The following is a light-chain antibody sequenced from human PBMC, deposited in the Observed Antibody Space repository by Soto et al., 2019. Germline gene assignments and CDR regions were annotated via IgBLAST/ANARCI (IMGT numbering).Light chain of an antibody. Sequence: IPMTQSPSSLSASVGDRVTITCQASQDISNYLNWYQQKPGKAPKLLIYDTSTLEPWVPSRFSGSGPATDFTFTISSLQPDDVATFYCQQYDSRPLSFVPGTKVDV. J-gene: IGKJ3*01. CDR2: DTS. V-gene: IGKV1-33*01. CDR1: QDISNY. CDR3: QQYDSRPLS.